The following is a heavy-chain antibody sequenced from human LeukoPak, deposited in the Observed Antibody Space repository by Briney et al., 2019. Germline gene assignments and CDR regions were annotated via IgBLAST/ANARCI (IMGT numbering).Heavy chain of an antibody. CDR3: ARGSGPADSSSWYRYYYYYGMDV. CDR2: IKQDGSEK. Sequence: PGGSLRLSCVASGFTFGAYWMHWVRQAPGKGLEWVANIKQDGSEKHYVGSVKGRFTISRDNAENSLFLQMNSLRAEDTAVYYCARGSGPADSSSWYRYYYYYGMDVWGQGTTVTVSS. D-gene: IGHD6-13*01. CDR1: GFTFGAYW. V-gene: IGHV3-7*01. J-gene: IGHJ6*02.